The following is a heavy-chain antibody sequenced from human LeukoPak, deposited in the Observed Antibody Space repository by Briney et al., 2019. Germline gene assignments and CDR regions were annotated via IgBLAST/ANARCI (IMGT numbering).Heavy chain of an antibody. CDR1: GGSISSGGYY. CDR2: IYYSGST. V-gene: IGHV4-31*03. Sequence: PSETLSLTCTVSGGSISSGGYYWSWIRQHPGKGLEWIGYIYYSGSTYYNPSLKSRVTISVDTSKNQFSLKLSSVTAADTAVYYCARDGRLYYYYGMDVWGQGTTVTVSS. CDR3: ARDGRLYYYYGMDV. J-gene: IGHJ6*02.